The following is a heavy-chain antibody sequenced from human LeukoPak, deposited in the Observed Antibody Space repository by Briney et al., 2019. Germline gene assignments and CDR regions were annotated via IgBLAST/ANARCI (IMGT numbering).Heavy chain of an antibody. CDR3: ARSGGYCSSTSCYIHFDY. Sequence: SETLSLTCTVSGGSISSYYWSWIRQPPGKGLEWIGYIYYSGSTNYNPSLKSRVTISVDTSKNQFSLKLSSVTAADTAVYYCARSGGYCSSTSCYIHFDYWGQGTLVTVSS. V-gene: IGHV4-59*08. D-gene: IGHD2-2*01. J-gene: IGHJ4*02. CDR2: IYYSGST. CDR1: GGSISSYY.